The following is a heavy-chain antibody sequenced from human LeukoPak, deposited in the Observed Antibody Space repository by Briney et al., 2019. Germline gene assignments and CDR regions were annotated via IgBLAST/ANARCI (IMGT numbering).Heavy chain of an antibody. CDR1: GFTFSSYA. J-gene: IGHJ4*02. D-gene: IGHD3-10*01. CDR3: VKDDAFSGSYPS. Sequence: GGSLRLSCLASGFTFSSYAMHWVRQAPEKGLECVSTISSNGGSTHYADSVKGRFTISRDNSKNTLYLQMTSLRAEDTAVYYCVKDDAFSGSYPSWGQGTLVTVSS. V-gene: IGHV3-64D*09. CDR2: ISSNGGST.